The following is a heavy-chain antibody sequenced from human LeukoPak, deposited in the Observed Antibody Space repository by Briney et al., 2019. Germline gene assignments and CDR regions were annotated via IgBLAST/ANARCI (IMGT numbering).Heavy chain of an antibody. CDR3: ATLLFGGDHFDY. CDR2: ISSSSSYI. J-gene: IGHJ4*02. Sequence: GGSLRLSCAASGFTFSSYWMHWVRQAPGKGLEWVSSISSSSSYIYYADSVKGRFTISRDNAKNSLYLQMNSLRAEDSAVYYCATLLFGGDHFDYWGQGTLVTVSS. V-gene: IGHV3-21*01. CDR1: GFTFSSYW. D-gene: IGHD3-16*01.